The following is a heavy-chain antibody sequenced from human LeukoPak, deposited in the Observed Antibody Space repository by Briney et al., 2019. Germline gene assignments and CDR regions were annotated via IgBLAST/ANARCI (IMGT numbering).Heavy chain of an antibody. D-gene: IGHD3-10*01. V-gene: IGHV3-23*01. CDR3: AKSITMVRGVIITTYYYYYYGMDV. CDR1: GFTFSSYA. J-gene: IGHJ6*02. CDR2: ISVSGGST. Sequence: GGSLRLSCAASGFTFSSYAMSWVRQVLGKGLEWVSAISVSGGSTYYADSVKGRFTISRDNSKNTLYLQMNSLRAEDTAVYYCAKSITMVRGVIITTYYYYYYGMDVWGQGTTVTVSS.